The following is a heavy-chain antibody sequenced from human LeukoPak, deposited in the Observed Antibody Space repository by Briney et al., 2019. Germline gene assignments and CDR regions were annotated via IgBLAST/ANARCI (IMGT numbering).Heavy chain of an antibody. J-gene: IGHJ4*02. CDR1: GGSISSYY. CDR3: ARDRDSTGNYFDY. D-gene: IGHD2/OR15-2a*01. CDR2: IYYSGST. Sequence: SETLSLTCTVSGGSISSYYWSWIRQPPGKGLEWIGYIYYSGSTNYNPSLKSRVTISVDTSKNQFSLKLSSVTAADTAVYYCARDRDSTGNYFDYWGQGILVTVSS. V-gene: IGHV4-59*01.